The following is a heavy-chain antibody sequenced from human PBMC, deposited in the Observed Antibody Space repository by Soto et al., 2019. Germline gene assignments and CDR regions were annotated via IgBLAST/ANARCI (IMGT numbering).Heavy chain of an antibody. CDR3: AKSVYNWNDGFFDY. Sequence: QVQLVESGGGVVQPGRSLRLSCAASGFTFSTYGMHWVRQAPGKGLEWVAVISYDGNNKYYADSVKGRFTISRDRSENTLYLQMNSLRAEDTAVYYCAKSVYNWNDGFFDYWGQGTLVTVSS. CDR2: ISYDGNNK. J-gene: IGHJ4*02. CDR1: GFTFSTYG. V-gene: IGHV3-30*18. D-gene: IGHD1-1*01.